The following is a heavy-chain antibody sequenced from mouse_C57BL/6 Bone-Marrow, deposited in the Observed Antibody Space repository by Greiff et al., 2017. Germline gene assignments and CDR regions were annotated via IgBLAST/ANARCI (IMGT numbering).Heavy chain of an antibody. Sequence: QVQLQQPGAELVKPGASVKLSCKASGYTFTSYWMHWVKQRPGQGLEWIGMIHPNSGSTNYNEKFKSKATLTVDKSSSTAYMQLRSLTSEDSAVYYCERKNDGYGDYAMDYWGEGGSVTVSS. CDR2: IHPNSGST. D-gene: IGHD2-2*01. CDR1: GYTFTSYW. CDR3: ERKNDGYGDYAMDY. J-gene: IGHJ4*01. V-gene: IGHV1-64*01.